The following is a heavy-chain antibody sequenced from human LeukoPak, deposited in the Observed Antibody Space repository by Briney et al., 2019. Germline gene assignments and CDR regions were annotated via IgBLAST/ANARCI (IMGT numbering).Heavy chain of an antibody. CDR1: GGSMSSSSYY. CDR2: IYYGGST. D-gene: IGHD2-2*01. J-gene: IGHJ6*02. V-gene: IGHV4-39*07. Sequence: PSETLSLTCTVSGGSMSSSSYYWGWIRQPPGKGLEWIGSIYYGGSTYYNPSLKSRVTISVDTSNNQFSLKVSSVTAADTAVYYCARDAGHQLSRRNYYAMDVWGQGTTVTVSS. CDR3: ARDAGHQLSRRNYYAMDV.